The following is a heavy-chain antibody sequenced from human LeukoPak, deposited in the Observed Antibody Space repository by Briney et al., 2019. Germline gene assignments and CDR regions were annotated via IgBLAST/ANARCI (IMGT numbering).Heavy chain of an antibody. CDR2: ARNRGNGYTT. D-gene: IGHD4/OR15-4a*01. V-gene: IGHV3-72*01. CDR1: GFTFSDHY. J-gene: IGHJ4*02. Sequence: GGSLRLSCAASGFTFSDHYIDWVRQAPGKGLEWVGRARNRGNGYTTQYAASVKGRFTFSRDDSEDTVYLQMNSLKTEDTAVYFCARIMRVDYGTYYFDYWGQGTLVTVSS. CDR3: ARIMRVDYGTYYFDY.